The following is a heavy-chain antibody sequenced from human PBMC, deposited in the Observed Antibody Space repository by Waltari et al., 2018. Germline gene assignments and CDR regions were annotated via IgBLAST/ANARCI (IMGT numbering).Heavy chain of an antibody. CDR1: GFTFSGFS. CDR3: VRGWLENTFDI. CDR2: NGPGFTPI. V-gene: IGHV3-48*04. D-gene: IGHD5-12*01. J-gene: IGHJ3*02. Sequence: EVQVVESGGGLVHPGGSLRLSCAASGFTFSGFSMSWVRQSPGKGLAWLSVNGPGFTPIYYADAVKGRFTISTDNSRNSLYLQMNSLRTEDTAVYYCVRGWLENTFDIWGRGTLVTVSS.